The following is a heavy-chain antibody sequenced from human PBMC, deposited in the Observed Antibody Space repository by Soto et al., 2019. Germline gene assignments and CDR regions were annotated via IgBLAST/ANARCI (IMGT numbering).Heavy chain of an antibody. Sequence: GASVKVSCKASGYTFTGYYMHWGRQAPGQGLEWMGWINPNSGGTNYAQKFQGRVTMTRDTSISTAYMELSRLRSDDTAVYYCARDWVDTAIQGHYYYYYGMDVWGQGTTVTVSS. V-gene: IGHV1-2*02. CDR3: ARDWVDTAIQGHYYYYYGMDV. CDR2: INPNSGGT. D-gene: IGHD5-18*01. J-gene: IGHJ6*02. CDR1: GYTFTGYY.